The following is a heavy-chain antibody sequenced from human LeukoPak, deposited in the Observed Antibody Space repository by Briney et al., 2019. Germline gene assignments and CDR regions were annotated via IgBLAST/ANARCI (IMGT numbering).Heavy chain of an antibody. CDR3: ARQGPSYGHAYYYYGMDV. D-gene: IGHD5-18*01. CDR2: INSDGSST. J-gene: IGHJ6*02. CDR1: GFTFSSYW. Sequence: GGSLRLSCAASGFTFSSYWMHWVRQAPGKGLVWVSRINSDGSSTSYADSVKGRFTISRDNAKNTLYLQMNSLRAEDTAVYYCARQGPSYGHAYYYYGMDVWGQGTTVTVSS. V-gene: IGHV3-74*01.